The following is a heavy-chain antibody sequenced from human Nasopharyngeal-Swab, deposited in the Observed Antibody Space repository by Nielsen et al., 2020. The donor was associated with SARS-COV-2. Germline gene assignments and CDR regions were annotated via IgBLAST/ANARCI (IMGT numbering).Heavy chain of an antibody. CDR2: INSSSSYI. CDR1: GFTFNNYN. CDR3: AKERGSVTYYYTKYYFDY. D-gene: IGHD1-26*01. J-gene: IGHJ4*02. V-gene: IGHV3-21*01. Sequence: GESLKISCAASGFTFNNYNFNWVRQAPGKGLEWVSSINSSSSYIYYADSVKGRFTISRDNAKNSLYLQMNSLRAEDTAVYYCAKERGSVTYYYTKYYFDYWGQGTLVTVSS.